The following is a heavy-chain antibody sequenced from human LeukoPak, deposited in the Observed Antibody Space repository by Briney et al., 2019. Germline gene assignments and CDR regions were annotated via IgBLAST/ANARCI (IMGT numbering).Heavy chain of an antibody. CDR3: ARSMITVASTAWAY. J-gene: IGHJ4*02. D-gene: IGHD6-19*01. CDR2: ISISGNDK. Sequence: GGSLRLSCAASGFAFSDYYMTWVRQAPGKGLEWISYISISGNDKYYADSVKGRFTISRDNAKDSLYLQMNSLRAEDTAVYYCARSMITVASTAWAYWGQGALVTVSS. V-gene: IGHV3-11*01. CDR1: GFAFSDYY.